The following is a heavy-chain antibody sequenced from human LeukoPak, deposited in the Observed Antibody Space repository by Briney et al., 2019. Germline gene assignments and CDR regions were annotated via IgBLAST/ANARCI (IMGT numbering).Heavy chain of an antibody. CDR1: GFTFSSYG. D-gene: IGHD3-10*01. CDR3: AKGLDYYGSGSYYYYYGMDV. J-gene: IGHJ6*02. Sequence: GRSLRLSCAASGFTFSSYGMHWVRQAPGKGLECVAVISYDGSNKYYADSVKGRFTISRDNSKNTLYLQMNSLRAEDTAVYYCAKGLDYYGSGSYYYYYGMDVWGQGTTVTVSS. CDR2: ISYDGSNK. V-gene: IGHV3-30*18.